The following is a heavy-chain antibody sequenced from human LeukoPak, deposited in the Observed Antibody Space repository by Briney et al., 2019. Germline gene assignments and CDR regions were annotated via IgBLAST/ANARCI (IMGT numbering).Heavy chain of an antibody. V-gene: IGHV1-2*02. D-gene: IGHD3-16*02. CDR3: ARSLYDYVWGSYPFDY. CDR1: GYTFTGYY. CDR2: INPNSGGT. Sequence: GASVKVSCKASGYTFTGYYMHWVRQAPGQGLEWMGWINPNSGGTNYAQKFQGRVTMTRDTSISTAYMELSSLRSEDTAVYYCARSLYDYVWGSYPFDYWGQGTLVTVSS. J-gene: IGHJ4*02.